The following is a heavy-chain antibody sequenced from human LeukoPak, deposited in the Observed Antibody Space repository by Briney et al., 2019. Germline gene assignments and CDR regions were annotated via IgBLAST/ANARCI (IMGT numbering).Heavy chain of an antibody. CDR2: IYPDDSDT. J-gene: IGHJ3*02. Sequence: NRGESLKISCKASGYTFTTYWIGWARQMPGKGLQWMGIIYPDDSDTRYSPSFQGQVTISADKSISTAYLQWGSLKASDTAMYYCARGYYDNSGLDAFDIWGQGTMVTVSS. V-gene: IGHV5-51*01. CDR1: GYTFTTYW. CDR3: ARGYYDNSGLDAFDI. D-gene: IGHD3-22*01.